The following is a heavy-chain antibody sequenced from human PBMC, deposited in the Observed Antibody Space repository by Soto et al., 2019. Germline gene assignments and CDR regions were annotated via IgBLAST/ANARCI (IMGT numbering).Heavy chain of an antibody. CDR1: GFTFSNFA. D-gene: IGHD1-26*01. J-gene: IGHJ4*02. CDR3: AKGRVVGVTTCPGF. Sequence: EVQLLESGGGLVQPGGSLRLSCAASGFTFSNFAMSWYRQAPGKGLEWVSVINGNGRSKYHADSVQGRFTISRDNSKNALYLQMNSLRAGDTALYYCAKGRVVGVTTCPGFWGPGTLVTVSS. CDR2: INGNGRSK. V-gene: IGHV3-23*01.